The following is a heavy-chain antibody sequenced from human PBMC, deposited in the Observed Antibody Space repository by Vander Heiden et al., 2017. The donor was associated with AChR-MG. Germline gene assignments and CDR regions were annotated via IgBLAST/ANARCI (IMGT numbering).Heavy chain of an antibody. J-gene: IGHJ4*02. CDR3: ARGGIAARGPLDY. D-gene: IGHD6-6*01. Sequence: QVQLVASGGGVVQPGRSLRLSCAASGFTFSSYAMHWVRQAPGKGLEWVAVISYDGSNKYYADSVKGRFTISRDNSKNTLYLQMNSLRAEDTAVYYCARGGIAARGPLDYWGQGTLVTVSS. CDR1: GFTFSSYA. CDR2: ISYDGSNK. V-gene: IGHV3-30-3*01.